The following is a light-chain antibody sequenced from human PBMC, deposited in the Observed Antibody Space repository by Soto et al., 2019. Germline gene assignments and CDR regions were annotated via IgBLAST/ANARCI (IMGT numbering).Light chain of an antibody. Sequence: QSVLTQPPSASGTPGQRVTISCSGSSSKIGTNTVIWYKQLPGAAPKLLIDSDNQRPSGVPVRVSGSKNATSASLAIIGLEYEDEADYYGSAWSGSLVVFGGGTKVTVL. CDR1: SSKIGTNT. J-gene: IGLJ2*01. CDR2: SDN. CDR3: SAWSGSLVV. V-gene: IGLV1-44*01.